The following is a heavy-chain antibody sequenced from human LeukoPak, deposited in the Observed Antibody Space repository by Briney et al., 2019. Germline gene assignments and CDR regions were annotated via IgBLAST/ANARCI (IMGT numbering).Heavy chain of an antibody. Sequence: PGGSLRLSCAASGFTFSNAWMSWVRQAPGKGLEWVGRIKSKTDGGTTDYAAPVKGRFTISRDDSKNTLYLQMNSLKTEDTAVYYCTTYYDSSGYYYTDAFDIWGQGTMVTVSS. CDR1: GFTFSNAW. D-gene: IGHD3-22*01. V-gene: IGHV3-15*01. CDR3: TTYYDSSGYYYTDAFDI. CDR2: IKSKTDGGTT. J-gene: IGHJ3*02.